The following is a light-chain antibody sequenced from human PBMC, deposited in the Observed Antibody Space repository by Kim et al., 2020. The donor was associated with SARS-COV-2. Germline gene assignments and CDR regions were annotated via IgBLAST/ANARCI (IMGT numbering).Light chain of an antibody. CDR1: QNIVAN. J-gene: IGKJ1*01. CDR2: RAT. V-gene: IGKV3-15*01. CDR3: QQYANWPWT. Sequence: DIVMTQSPATLSLSPGERATLSCRASQNIVANLAWYVQKPGQAPRLLIYRATTRVAGVPARFSGSGSGTDFTLTISSLQSEDFAVFSCQQYANWPWTFGQGTKVDIK.